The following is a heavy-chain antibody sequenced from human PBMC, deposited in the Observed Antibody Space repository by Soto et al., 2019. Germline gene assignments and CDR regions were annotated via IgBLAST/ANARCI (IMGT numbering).Heavy chain of an antibody. CDR1: GLTFSNYV. V-gene: IGHV3-23*01. D-gene: IGHD3-10*01. Sequence: EVQLLESGGGLVQPGGSLRLSCAASGLTFSNYVMTWVRQAPGKGLAWVSEISGSGDSTYYADSVKDRFTISRDNSKNMLYLQMNSLRAEDNAIYYCAGEDFWGQGTLVTVSS. CDR2: ISGSGDST. J-gene: IGHJ4*02. CDR3: AGEDF.